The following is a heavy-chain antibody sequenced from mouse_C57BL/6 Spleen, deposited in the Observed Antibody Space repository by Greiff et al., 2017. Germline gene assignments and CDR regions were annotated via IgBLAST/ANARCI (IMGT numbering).Heavy chain of an antibody. D-gene: IGHD2-13*01. CDR2: ISSDGGNT. J-gene: IGHJ4*01. Sequence: EVQLVESGGGLVKPGGSLKLSCEATGFAFPCYDMSWVRKTPEKRLELVAAISSDGGNTYYPDNMEGRFIISRDNTKKTLYLQMSSLRSEDTALYYCARHGDDHYAMDYWGQGTSVTVSS. CDR3: ARHGDDHYAMDY. V-gene: IGHV5-2*01. CDR1: GFAFPCYD.